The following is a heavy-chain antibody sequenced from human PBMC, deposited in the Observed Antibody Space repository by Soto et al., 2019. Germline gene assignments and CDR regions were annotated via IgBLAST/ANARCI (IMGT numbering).Heavy chain of an antibody. Sequence: SETLSLTCAVSGGSISSSNWWSWVRQPPGKGLEWIGEIYHSGSTNYNPSLKSRVTISADKSKNQFSLKLSSVTAADTAVYYCARDRRWLPRGPNNWLDLWGQGTQVTVSS. J-gene: IGHJ5*02. CDR1: GGSISSSNW. CDR2: IYHSGST. CDR3: ARDRRWLPRGPNNWLDL. V-gene: IGHV4-4*02. D-gene: IGHD5-12*01.